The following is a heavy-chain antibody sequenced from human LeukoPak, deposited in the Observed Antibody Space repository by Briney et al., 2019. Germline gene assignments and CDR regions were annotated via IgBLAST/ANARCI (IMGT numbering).Heavy chain of an antibody. CDR2: IYHSGST. CDR1: GGSISSSNW. J-gene: IGHJ4*02. Sequence: SETLSLTCAVAGGSISSSNWWSWVRQPPGKGLEWIGEIYHSGSTNYNPSLKSRVTISVDKSKNQFSLKLSSVTAADTAVYNCARRSYAWSYYFDYWGQGTLVTVSS. V-gene: IGHV4-4*02. CDR3: ARRSYAWSYYFDY. D-gene: IGHD1-26*01.